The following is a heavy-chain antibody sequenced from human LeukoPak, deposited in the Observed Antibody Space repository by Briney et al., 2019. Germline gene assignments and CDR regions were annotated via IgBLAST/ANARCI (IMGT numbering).Heavy chain of an antibody. CDR2: ISGSGGTT. CDR3: ARGWNSPDY. D-gene: IGHD1-1*01. Sequence: GGSLRLSCAASGFTFSSYGMSWVRQAPGKGLEWVSSISGSGGTTYYADSVKGRFTISRDNSKNTLYLQMNSLRAEDTAAYYCARGWNSPDYWGQGTLVTVSS. CDR1: GFTFSSYG. J-gene: IGHJ4*02. V-gene: IGHV3-23*01.